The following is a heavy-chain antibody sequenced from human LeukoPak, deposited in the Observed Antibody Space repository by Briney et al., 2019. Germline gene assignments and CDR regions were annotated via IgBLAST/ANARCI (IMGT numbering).Heavy chain of an antibody. Sequence: SETLSLTCTVSGGSISSYYWSWIRQPAGKGLEWIGRIYTSGRTNYNPSLKSRVTMSVDTSKNQFSLKLSSVTAADTAVYYCARDSRGSHYSGSGSYYNWFDPWGQGTLVTVSS. J-gene: IGHJ5*02. D-gene: IGHD3-10*01. CDR1: GGSISSYY. CDR3: ARDSRGSHYSGSGSYYNWFDP. CDR2: IYTSGRT. V-gene: IGHV4-4*07.